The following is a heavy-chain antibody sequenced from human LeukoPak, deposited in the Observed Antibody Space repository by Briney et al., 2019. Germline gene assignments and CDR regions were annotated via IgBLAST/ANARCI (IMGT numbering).Heavy chain of an antibody. CDR3: ARVGPLAVGTGKRVYSFDY. CDR1: GFSITSGDY. D-gene: IGHD1-1*01. Sequence: SETLSLTCDVSGFSITSGDYWGWIRQSPGRGLEWIGSISHSGDTYYIPSLRSRVTMSLDTSKNQFSLDLRSVSAADTAVYFCARVGPLAVGTGKRVYSFDYWGQGTLVTVSS. V-gene: IGHV4-38-2*01. J-gene: IGHJ4*02. CDR2: ISHSGDT.